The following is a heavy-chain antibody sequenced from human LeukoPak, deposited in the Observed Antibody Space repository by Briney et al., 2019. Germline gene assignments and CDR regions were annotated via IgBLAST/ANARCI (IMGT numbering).Heavy chain of an antibody. CDR1: GYTFTGYY. D-gene: IGHD3-3*01. CDR2: INPNSGGT. J-gene: IGHJ3*02. Sequence: ASVKVSCKASGYTFTGYYMHWVRQAPGQGLEWMGWINPNSGGTNYAQKFQGWVTMTRDTSISTAYMELSSLRSEDTAVYYCARGAYDFWSGYYGHAFDIWGQGTMVTVSS. CDR3: ARGAYDFWSGYYGHAFDI. V-gene: IGHV1-2*04.